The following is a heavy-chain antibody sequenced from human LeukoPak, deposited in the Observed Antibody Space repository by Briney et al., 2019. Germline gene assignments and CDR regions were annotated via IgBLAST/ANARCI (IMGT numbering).Heavy chain of an antibody. CDR3: ARDPPSLDAFDI. V-gene: IGHV3-43*02. CDR2: ISGDGGST. CDR1: GFTFDDYA. J-gene: IGHJ3*02. Sequence: GGSLRLSCAASGFTFDDYAMHWVRQPPGKGLEWVSLISGDGGSTYYADSAKGRFTISRDNAKNSLYLQMNSLRDEDTAVYYCARDPPSLDAFDIWGQGTMVTVSS.